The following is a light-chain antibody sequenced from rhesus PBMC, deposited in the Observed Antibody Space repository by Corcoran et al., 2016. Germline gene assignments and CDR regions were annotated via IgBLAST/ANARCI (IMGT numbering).Light chain of an antibody. Sequence: QAALTQARSVSGSPGQSVTISCSGTSDDIGTYGFVSWYQQYPGTVPKSILFDVNKRPSGVSDRYSGSKSGSTASLTISGLPAEDEADYYCSSYAGGKTFVFGSGTKLTVL. J-gene: IGLJ6*01. V-gene: IGLV2-32*02. CDR3: SSYAGGKTFV. CDR2: DVN. CDR1: SDDIGTYGF.